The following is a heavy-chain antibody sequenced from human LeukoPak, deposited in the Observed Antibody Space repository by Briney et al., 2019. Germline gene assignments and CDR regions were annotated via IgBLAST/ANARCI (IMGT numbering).Heavy chain of an antibody. Sequence: GASVKVSCKASGYTFTSYGISWVRQAPGQGLEWMGWISAYNGNTNYAQKLQGRVTMTTDTSTSTAYMELRSLRSDDTAVYYCARVGDLDITYYYDSSGGAFDIWGQRTMVTVSS. CDR3: ARVGDLDITYYYDSSGGAFDI. V-gene: IGHV1-18*01. CDR2: ISAYNGNT. D-gene: IGHD3-22*01. CDR1: GYTFTSYG. J-gene: IGHJ3*02.